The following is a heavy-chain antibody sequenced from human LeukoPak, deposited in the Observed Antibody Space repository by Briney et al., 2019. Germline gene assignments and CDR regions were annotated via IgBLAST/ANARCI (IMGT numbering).Heavy chain of an antibody. D-gene: IGHD3-3*01. CDR1: GESISSSSYN. CDR2: IYHSGST. V-gene: IGHV4-39*02. Sequence: TPSETLSLTCTVSGESISSSSYNWGWIRQPPGKGLEWIGSIYHSGSTYYNPSLKSRVTISVDTSKNQFSLKVSFVTAADTAVYYCARDILEETYYDFWSGYIRFDPWGQGTLVTVSS. J-gene: IGHJ5*02. CDR3: ARDILEETYYDFWSGYIRFDP.